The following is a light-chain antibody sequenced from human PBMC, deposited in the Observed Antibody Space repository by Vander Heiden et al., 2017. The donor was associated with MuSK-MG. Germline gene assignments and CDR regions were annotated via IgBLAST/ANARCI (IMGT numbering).Light chain of an antibody. V-gene: IGLV2-14*03. CDR2: DVS. CDR3: SSYTSSSLV. J-gene: IGLJ2*01. Sequence: QPALPQPASVPGSPGRSTTISCTGTSSDVGGYNYVSWYQQHPGKAPKLMIYDVSNRPSGVSNRFSGSKSGNTASLTISGLQAEDEADYYCSSYTSSSLVFGGGTKLTVL. CDR1: SSDVGGYNY.